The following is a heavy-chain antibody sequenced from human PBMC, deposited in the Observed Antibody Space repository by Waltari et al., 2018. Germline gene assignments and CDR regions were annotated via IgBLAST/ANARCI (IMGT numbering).Heavy chain of an antibody. CDR2: IYYRWST. D-gene: IGHD6-6*01. CDR3: ARAGTGSSDPFDY. CDR1: GGSISSSSYY. V-gene: IGHV4-39*07. Sequence: QLQLQESGPGLVKPSATLSLTCTVSGGSISSSSYYWGWIRQPPGKGLEWIGSIYYRWSTYYNPCLKSRVTISVDTSKNQFSLKLSSVTAADTAVYYCARAGTGSSDPFDYWGQGTLVTVSS. J-gene: IGHJ4*02.